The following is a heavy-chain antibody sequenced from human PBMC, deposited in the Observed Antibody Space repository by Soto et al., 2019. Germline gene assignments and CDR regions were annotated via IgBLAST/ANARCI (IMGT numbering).Heavy chain of an antibody. J-gene: IGHJ4*02. CDR3: ARHTEFSYMVQPLGAFDY. CDR1: GGSISSSSYY. D-gene: IGHD3-10*01. V-gene: IGHV4-39*01. CDR2: IYYSGST. Sequence: SETLSLTCTVSGGSISSSSYYWGWIRQPPGKGLEWIGSIYYSGSTYYNPSLKSRVTISVDTSKNQFSLKLSSVTAADTAVYYCARHTEFSYMVQPLGAFDYWGQGTLVTVSS.